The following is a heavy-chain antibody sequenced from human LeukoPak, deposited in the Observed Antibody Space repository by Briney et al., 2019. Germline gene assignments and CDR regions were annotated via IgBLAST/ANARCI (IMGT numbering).Heavy chain of an antibody. CDR3: ATATVTTYYYYGMDV. V-gene: IGHV3-21*01. CDR2: ISSSSSYI. D-gene: IGHD4-17*01. CDR1: GFTFSSYS. Sequence: GGSLRLSCAASGFTFSSYSMNWVRQAPGKGLEWVSSISSSSSYIYYVDSVKGRFTISRDNAKNSLYLQMNSLRAEDTAVYYCATATVTTYYYYGMDVWGQGTTVTVSS. J-gene: IGHJ6*02.